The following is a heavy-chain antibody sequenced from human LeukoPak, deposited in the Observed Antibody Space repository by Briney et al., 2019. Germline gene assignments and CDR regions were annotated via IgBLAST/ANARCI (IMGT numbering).Heavy chain of an antibody. CDR3: ARGLLRGPNFY. D-gene: IGHD1-1*01. Sequence: SETLSLTCTVSGGSISSSSYYWGWIRQPPGKGLERIGSIYYSGSTYYNPSLKSRVTISVDTSKNQFSLKLSSVTAADTAVYYCARGLLRGPNFYWGQGTLVTVSS. V-gene: IGHV4-39*01. J-gene: IGHJ4*02. CDR2: IYYSGST. CDR1: GGSISSSSYY.